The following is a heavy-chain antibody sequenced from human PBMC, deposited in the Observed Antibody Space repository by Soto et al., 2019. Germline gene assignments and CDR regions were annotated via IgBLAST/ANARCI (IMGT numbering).Heavy chain of an antibody. CDR2: INSDGSTT. V-gene: IGHV3-74*01. Sequence: PGGSLRLSCAASGFTFSSYWMHWVRQAPGKGLVWVSRINSDGSTTNYADSVKGRFTISRDNTKNTLYLQMNSLRAEDTAVYYYARPQGGTTYYFDYWGQGTPVTVSS. J-gene: IGHJ4*02. D-gene: IGHD3-16*01. CDR3: ARPQGGTTYYFDY. CDR1: GFTFSSYW.